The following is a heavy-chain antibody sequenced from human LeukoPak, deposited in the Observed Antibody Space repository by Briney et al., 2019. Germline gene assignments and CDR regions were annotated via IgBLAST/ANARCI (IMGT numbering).Heavy chain of an antibody. CDR2: IYISGST. Sequence: SETLFLTCTVSGGSISSSYWSWIRHPAGEGLEWIVRIYISGSTKYIPAHNSRVTMSVDTSKNQYSLKLSAVTAAESAVYCCAREGSGGSCYTWGQGTLVTVSS. D-gene: IGHD2-15*01. J-gene: IGHJ5*02. CDR1: GGSISSSY. CDR3: AREGSGGSCYT. V-gene: IGHV4-4*07.